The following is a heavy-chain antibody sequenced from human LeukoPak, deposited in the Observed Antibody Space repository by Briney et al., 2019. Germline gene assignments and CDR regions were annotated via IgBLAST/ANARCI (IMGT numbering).Heavy chain of an antibody. V-gene: IGHV3-48*01. D-gene: IGHD1-26*01. CDR3: ASSFYSYSA. CDR1: GFTFSSYS. CDR2: ISSSSSTI. Sequence: GGSLRLSCAASGFTFSSYSMNWVRQAPGKGLEWVSYISSSSSTIYYADSVRGRFTISRDNAKNSLYLQMNSLRAEDTDVYYCASSFYSYSAWGQGTLVTVSS. J-gene: IGHJ5*02.